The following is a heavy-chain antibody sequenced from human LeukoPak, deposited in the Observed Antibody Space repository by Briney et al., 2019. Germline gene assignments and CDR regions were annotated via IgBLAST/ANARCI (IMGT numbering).Heavy chain of an antibody. J-gene: IGHJ6*03. CDR2: ISSSGSYI. V-gene: IGHV3-21*01. Sequence: GGSLRLSCAASGFTFSSYSMNWVRQAPGKGLEWVSSISSSGSYIYYADSVKGRFTISRNNAKNSLYLQMNSLRAEDTAVYYCARGSGVTTIYYYMDVWGKGTTVPVSS. CDR1: GFTFSSYS. CDR3: ARGSGVTTIYYYMDV. D-gene: IGHD4-17*01.